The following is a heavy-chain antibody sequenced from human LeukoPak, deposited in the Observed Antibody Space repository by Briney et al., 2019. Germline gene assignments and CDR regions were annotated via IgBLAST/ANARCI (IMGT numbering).Heavy chain of an antibody. CDR3: ARAGYYGSGSYYPYFDY. Sequence: GGSLRLSCAASGFSFSGNAMAWVRQAPGKGLEWVSGFGGSGSDTYYADSVKGRFTISRDNSKNTLYLQMNSLRAEDTAVYYCARAGYYGSGSYYPYFDYWGQGTLVTVSS. V-gene: IGHV3-23*01. D-gene: IGHD3-10*01. CDR1: GFSFSGNA. J-gene: IGHJ4*02. CDR2: FGGSGSDT.